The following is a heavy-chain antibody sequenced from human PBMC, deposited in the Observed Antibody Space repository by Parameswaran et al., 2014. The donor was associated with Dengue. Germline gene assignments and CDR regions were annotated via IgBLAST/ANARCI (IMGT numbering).Heavy chain of an antibody. Sequence: WVRQAPGQGLEWMGSIMPVFDIPNYAQKFQGRVTMTRDTSTSTVYMELSSLRSEDTAVYYCATCGGDCHTYYYYGMDVWGQGTTVTVSS. D-gene: IGHD2-21*02. V-gene: IGHV1-69*02. CDR2: IMPVFDIP. CDR3: ATCGGDCHTYYYYGMDV. J-gene: IGHJ6*02.